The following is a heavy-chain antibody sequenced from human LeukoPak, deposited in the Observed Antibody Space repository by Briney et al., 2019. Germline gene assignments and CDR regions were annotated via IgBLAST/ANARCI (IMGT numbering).Heavy chain of an antibody. V-gene: IGHV3-20*04. J-gene: IGHJ4*02. Sequence: GGSLRLSCPVSGFNFEDYGMSWVRQAPGKGLEWVSSINWSGGRTGYADSVKGRFTISRDNAKNSLYLQMNSLRAEDTAFYYCTRGGPAYCGADCYDFDYWGQGTLVTVSS. CDR3: TRGGPAYCGADCYDFDY. CDR2: INWSGGRT. CDR1: GFNFEDYG. D-gene: IGHD2-21*02.